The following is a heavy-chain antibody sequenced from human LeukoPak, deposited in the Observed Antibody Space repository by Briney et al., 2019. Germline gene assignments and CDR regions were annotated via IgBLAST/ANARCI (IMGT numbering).Heavy chain of an antibody. CDR1: GGSISSYY. D-gene: IGHD3-16*01. J-gene: IGHJ6*03. CDR3: ARVKDPGGYYYYYYMDV. V-gene: IGHV4-59*12. Sequence: PSETLSLTCTVSGGSISSYYWSWIRQPPGKGLEWIGFIYYSGSTNYNPSLKSRVTISVHTSKNQFSLKLSSVTAADTAMYYCARVKDPGGYYYYYYMDVWGKGTTVTVSS. CDR2: IYYSGST.